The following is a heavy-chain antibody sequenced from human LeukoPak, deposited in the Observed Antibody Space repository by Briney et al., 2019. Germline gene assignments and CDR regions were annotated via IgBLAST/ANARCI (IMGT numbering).Heavy chain of an antibody. Sequence: ASVKVSCKASGYTLTSYDINWVRQATGQGLEWMGWMNPNSGNTGYAQKFQGRVTITRNTSISTAYMELSSLRSEDTAVYYCASPIGGGDAFDIWGPGTMVTVSS. J-gene: IGHJ3*02. CDR3: ASPIGGGDAFDI. CDR2: MNPNSGNT. D-gene: IGHD3-10*01. CDR1: GYTLTSYD. V-gene: IGHV1-8*03.